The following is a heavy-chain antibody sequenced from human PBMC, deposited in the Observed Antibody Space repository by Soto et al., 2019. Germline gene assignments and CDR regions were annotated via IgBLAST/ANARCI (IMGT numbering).Heavy chain of an antibody. Sequence: SDTLSLPFSIYSGCCSGYYWSWIRQPPGKGLEWIGEISQSGNTNYSPSLKSRVSISIDTSKKQFSLNLASVSAADTAVYYCARAPKVSGSSQTRPDFWGQGTLVPVSS. J-gene: IGHJ4*02. CDR3: ARAPKVSGSSQTRPDF. V-gene: IGHV4-34*01. D-gene: IGHD6-6*01. CDR2: ISQSGNT. CDR1: SGCCSGYY.